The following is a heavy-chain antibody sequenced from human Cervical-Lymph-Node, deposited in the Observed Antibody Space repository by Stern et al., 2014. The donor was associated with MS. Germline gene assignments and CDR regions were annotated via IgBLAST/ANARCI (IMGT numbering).Heavy chain of an antibody. CDR1: GFTFSNYG. V-gene: IGHV3-30*18. CDR2: ISYEGSTK. CDR3: AKERRPNGESYTHLDY. D-gene: IGHD2-8*01. J-gene: IGHJ4*02. Sequence: QVQLVQSGGGVVQPGRSLRLSCAASGFTFSNYGMQWLRPAPGKGLERVAVISYEGSTKYYVDSVKGRFTISRDDSKNTLYLQMNSLRDEDTAVYYCAKERRPNGESYTHLDYWGQGTLVTVSS.